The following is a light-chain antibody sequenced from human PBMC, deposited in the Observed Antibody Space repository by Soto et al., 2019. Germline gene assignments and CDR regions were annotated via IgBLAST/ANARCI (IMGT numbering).Light chain of an antibody. J-gene: IGLJ3*02. CDR3: CSYAGSTTWV. V-gene: IGLV2-23*01. CDR1: SSDVGGQKL. CDR2: EGS. Sequence: QSALTQPASVSRSPGQSITISCTGTSSDVGGQKLVSWYQQHPGKAPKVLLYEGSERPSGVSDRFSGSKSGNTASLTISGLQAEDEAAYYCCSYAGSTTWVFGGGTKLTVL.